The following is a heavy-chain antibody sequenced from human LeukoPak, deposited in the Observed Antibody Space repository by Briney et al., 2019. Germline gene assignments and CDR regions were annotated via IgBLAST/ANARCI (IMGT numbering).Heavy chain of an antibody. CDR1: GYTFTSYG. CDR3: ARDLKMDSGSYYVDYYYYGMDV. J-gene: IGHJ6*02. Sequence: ASVKVSCKASGYTFTSYGISWVRQALGQGLEWMGWISAYNGNTNYAQKLQGRVTMTTDTSTSTAYMELRSLRSDDTAVYYCARDLKMDSGSYYVDYYYYGMDVWGQGTTVTVSS. CDR2: ISAYNGNT. D-gene: IGHD1-26*01. V-gene: IGHV1-18*01.